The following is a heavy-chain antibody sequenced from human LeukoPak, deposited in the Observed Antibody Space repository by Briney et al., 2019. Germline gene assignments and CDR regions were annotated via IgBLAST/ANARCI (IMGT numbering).Heavy chain of an antibody. CDR2: ISGSGDST. CDR1: GFTFRSYG. J-gene: IGHJ5*02. CDR3: AKDPYSSGPYNWFDP. V-gene: IGHV3-23*01. Sequence: AGGSLRLSCAASGFTFRSYGMNWVRQAPGKGLEWVSAISGSGDSTYYADSVKGLFTISRDNSKNTLYLQMNRLRAEDTAVYYCAKDPYSSGPYNWFDPWGQGTLVTVSS. D-gene: IGHD6-19*01.